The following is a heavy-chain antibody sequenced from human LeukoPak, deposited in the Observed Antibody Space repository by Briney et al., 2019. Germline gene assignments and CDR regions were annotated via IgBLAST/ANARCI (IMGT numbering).Heavy chain of an antibody. CDR3: ARLSGVATNYGMDV. V-gene: IGHV4-39*07. CDR1: GVSISSSSYY. J-gene: IGHJ6*02. Sequence: SETLSLTCTVSGVSISSSSYYWGWIRQPPGKGLEWIGSIYYSGSTYYNPSLKSRVTISVDTSKNQFSLKLSSVTAADTAVYYCARLSGVATNYGMDVWGQGTTVTVSS. D-gene: IGHD5-12*01. CDR2: IYYSGST.